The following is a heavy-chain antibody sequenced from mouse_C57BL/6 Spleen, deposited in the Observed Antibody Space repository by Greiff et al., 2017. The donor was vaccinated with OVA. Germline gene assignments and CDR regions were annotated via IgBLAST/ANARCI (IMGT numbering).Heavy chain of an antibody. V-gene: IGHV5-6*01. CDR1: GFTFSSYG. J-gene: IGHJ2*01. D-gene: IGHD2-4*01. Sequence: EVHLVESGGDLVKPGGSLKLSCAASGFTFSSYGMSWVRQTPDKRLEWVATISSGGSYTYYPDSVKGRFTISGDNAKNTLYLQMSSLKSEDTAMYYCARQGDYDGDDYWGQGTTLTVSS. CDR2: ISSGGSYT. CDR3: ARQGDYDGDDY.